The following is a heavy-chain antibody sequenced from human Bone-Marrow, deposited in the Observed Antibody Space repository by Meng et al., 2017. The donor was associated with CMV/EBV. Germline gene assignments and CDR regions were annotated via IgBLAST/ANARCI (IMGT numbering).Heavy chain of an antibody. V-gene: IGHV1-2*02. J-gene: IGHJ4*02. CDR3: ARNRITMVRGVIIHFDY. D-gene: IGHD3-10*01. Sequence: ASVKVSRQGSGYTVTGYYMHWVRQAPGQGFAWMGWINPNSGGTNSAQKFQGRVTMTRDTSITTAYMVLSRLRSDDTAVYYYARNRITMVRGVIIHFDYWGQGTLVTVSS. CDR2: INPNSGGT. CDR1: GYTVTGYY.